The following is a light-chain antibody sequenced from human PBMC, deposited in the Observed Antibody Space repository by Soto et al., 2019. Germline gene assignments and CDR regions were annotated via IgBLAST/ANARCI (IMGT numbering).Light chain of an antibody. J-gene: IGKJ5*01. V-gene: IGKV2-28*01. Sequence: EIVMTKKTLTLPVTPGEPASISCRSSQSLLYNNTYNYLDWDVQKPGQAAQLLIYFGSNRAPGVPDRFSGSGSGTDFTLKINRVEAEDVGTYYCMQALQSLTVGQGTRLGIK. CDR3: MQALQSLT. CDR1: QSLLYNNTYNY. CDR2: FGS.